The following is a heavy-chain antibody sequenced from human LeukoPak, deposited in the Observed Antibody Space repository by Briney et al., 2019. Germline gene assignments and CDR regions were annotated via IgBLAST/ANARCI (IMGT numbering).Heavy chain of an antibody. CDR1: GFTFSDYY. J-gene: IGHJ4*02. Sequence: GGSLRLSCAASGFTFSDYYMSWIRQAPGKGLEWVSYISSSGSTIYYADSVKGRFTISRDNAKNSLYLQMNSLRAEDTAVYYCASRIVGTPDYFDYWGLGTLVTVSS. V-gene: IGHV3-11*04. CDR3: ASRIVGTPDYFDY. D-gene: IGHD1-26*01. CDR2: ISSSGSTI.